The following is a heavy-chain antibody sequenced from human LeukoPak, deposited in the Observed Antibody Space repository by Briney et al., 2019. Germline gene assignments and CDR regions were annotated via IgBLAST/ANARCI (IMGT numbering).Heavy chain of an antibody. V-gene: IGHV3-53*01. D-gene: IGHD3-9*01. CDR1: GFTVSSNY. J-gene: IGHJ4*02. CDR2: IYSGGST. CDR3: AREDFLTGRRHYFDY. Sequence: PGGSLRLSCAASGFTVSSNYMSWVRQAPGKGLEWVSVIYSGGSTYYADSVKGRFTISRDNSKNTLYLQMNSLRAEDTAVYYCAREDFLTGRRHYFDYWGQGTLVTVSS.